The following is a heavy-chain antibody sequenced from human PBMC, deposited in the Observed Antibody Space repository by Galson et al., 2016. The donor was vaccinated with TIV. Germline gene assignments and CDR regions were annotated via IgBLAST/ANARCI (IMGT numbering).Heavy chain of an antibody. CDR3: AKTYHSLKGNRDWLMAFDG. V-gene: IGHV3-30*18. Sequence: SLRLSCAASGFTFNNYAIHWVRQAPGKGLEWVAVISYDGSEKYYADSVRGRFTISRDNSNTVYLRMDSLRPEDTATFYCAKTYHSLKGNRDWLMAFDGWGQGTLVIVAS. CDR2: ISYDGSEK. J-gene: IGHJ3*01. CDR1: GFTFNNYA. D-gene: IGHD2-8*01.